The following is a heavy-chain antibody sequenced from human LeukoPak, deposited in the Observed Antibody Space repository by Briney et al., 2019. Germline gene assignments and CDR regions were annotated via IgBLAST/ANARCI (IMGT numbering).Heavy chain of an antibody. V-gene: IGHV1-69*04. J-gene: IGHJ4*02. CDR1: GYTFTSYD. CDR2: IIPILGIA. D-gene: IGHD3-22*01. CDR3: ARGPIVAVRNYFDY. Sequence: ASVKVSCKASGYTFTSYDINWVRQATGQGLEWMGRIIPILGIANYAQKFQGRVTITADKSTSTAHMELSSLRSEDTAVYHCARGPIVAVRNYFDYWGQGTLVTVSS.